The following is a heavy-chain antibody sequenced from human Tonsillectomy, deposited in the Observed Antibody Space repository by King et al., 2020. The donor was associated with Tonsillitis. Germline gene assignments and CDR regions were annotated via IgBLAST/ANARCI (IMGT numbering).Heavy chain of an antibody. CDR1: GFTFSSYG. Sequence: QVQLVESGGGVVQPGRSLRLSCAASGFTFSSYGMHWVRQAPGKGLEWVAVISYDGSNKYYADSVKGRFTISRDNSKNTLYLQMNSLRAEDTAVYYCAKDIMYENQLIHYGTDVWGQGPTVTVSS. CDR2: ISYDGSNK. CDR3: AKDIMYENQLIHYGTDV. J-gene: IGHJ6*02. V-gene: IGHV3-30*18. D-gene: IGHD2-2*01.